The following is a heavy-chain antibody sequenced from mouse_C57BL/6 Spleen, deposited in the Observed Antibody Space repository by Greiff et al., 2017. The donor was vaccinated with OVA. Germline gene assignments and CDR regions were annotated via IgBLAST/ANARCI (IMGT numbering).Heavy chain of an antibody. CDR3: AREDDYWFAY. CDR2: IYPGDGDT. Sequence: QVQLKQSGPELVKPGASVKISCKASGYAFSSSWMNWVKQRPGKGLEWIGRIYPGDGDTNYNGKFKGKATLTADKSSSTAYMQLSSLTSEDSAVYFCAREDDYWFAYWGQGTLVTVSA. V-gene: IGHV1-82*01. J-gene: IGHJ3*01. CDR1: GYAFSSSW. D-gene: IGHD2-4*01.